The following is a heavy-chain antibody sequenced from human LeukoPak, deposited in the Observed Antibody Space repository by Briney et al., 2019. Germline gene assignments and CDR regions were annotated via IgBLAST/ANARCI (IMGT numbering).Heavy chain of an antibody. CDR2: IIPIFGTA. CDR3: ARRHSPYHTYYDFWSGYLNPGYYYGMDV. V-gene: IGHV1-69*01. Sequence: ASVKASCKASGGTFSSYAISWVRQAPGQGLEWMGGIIPIFGTANYAQKFQGRVTITADESTSTAYMELSSLRSEDTAVYYCARRHSPYHTYYDFWSGYLNPGYYYGMDVWGQGTTVTVSS. J-gene: IGHJ6*02. CDR1: GGTFSSYA. D-gene: IGHD3-3*01.